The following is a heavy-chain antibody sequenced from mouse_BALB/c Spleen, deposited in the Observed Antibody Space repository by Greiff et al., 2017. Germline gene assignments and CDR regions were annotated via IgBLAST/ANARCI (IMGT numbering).Heavy chain of an antibody. CDR2: ISSGGSYT. Sequence: EVNVVESGGGLVKPGGSLKLSCAASGFTFSSYTMSWVRQTPEKRLEWVATISSGGSYTYYPDSVKGRFTISRDNAKNTLYLQMSSLKSEDTAMYYCTRDTTTVVATGAMDYWGQGTSVTVSS. D-gene: IGHD1-1*01. CDR1: GFTFSSYT. CDR3: TRDTTTVVATGAMDY. J-gene: IGHJ4*01. V-gene: IGHV5-6-4*01.